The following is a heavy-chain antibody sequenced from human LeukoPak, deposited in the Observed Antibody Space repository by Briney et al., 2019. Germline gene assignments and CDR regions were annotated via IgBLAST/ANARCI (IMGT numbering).Heavy chain of an antibody. J-gene: IGHJ6*03. V-gene: IGHV5-51*04. D-gene: IGHD3-10*01. Sequence: GESLKISCKGSGYSFTSYWIGWVRQMPGKGLEWMGIIYPGDSDTRYSPSFQGQVTISADKPISTAYLQWSSLKASDTAMYYCARGPYGAMVRGVPIYYYYYMDVWGKGTTVTVSS. CDR3: ARGPYGAMVRGVPIYYYYYMDV. CDR2: IYPGDSDT. CDR1: GYSFTSYW.